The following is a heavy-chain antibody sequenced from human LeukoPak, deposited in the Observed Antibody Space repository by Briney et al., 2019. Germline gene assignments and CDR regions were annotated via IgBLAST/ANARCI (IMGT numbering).Heavy chain of an antibody. CDR3: ARDQRYSYGYETENWFDP. Sequence: GGSLRLSCTASGFTFSSYSMNWVRQAPGKGLEWVSSISSSSSSYIYYADSVKGRFTISRDNAKNSLYLQMNSLRAEDTAVYYCARDQRYSYGYETENWFDPWGQGTLVTVSS. V-gene: IGHV3-21*01. CDR1: GFTFSSYS. J-gene: IGHJ5*02. D-gene: IGHD5-18*01. CDR2: ISSSSSSYI.